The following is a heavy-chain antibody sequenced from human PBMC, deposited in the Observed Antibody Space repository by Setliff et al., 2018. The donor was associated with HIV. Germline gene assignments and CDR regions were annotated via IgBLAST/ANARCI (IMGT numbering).Heavy chain of an antibody. D-gene: IGHD3-16*01. CDR2: IYTGGST. CDR1: GGSISGFH. J-gene: IGHJ3*02. CDR3: ARELGASPHDVFDI. V-gene: IGHV4-4*08. Sequence: ETLSLTCTVSGGSISGFHWSWIRQSPGKGLEWIGYIYTGGSTNYNPSLKSRVAISVDTSKSQFSLKLNSVTAADTAVYYCARELGASPHDVFDIWGQGTMVTVSS.